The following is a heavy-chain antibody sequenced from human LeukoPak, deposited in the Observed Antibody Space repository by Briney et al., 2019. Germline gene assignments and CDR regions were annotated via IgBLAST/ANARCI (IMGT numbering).Heavy chain of an antibody. Sequence: PGGSLRLSCAASGFTFSSYSMNWVRQAPGKGLEWVSSISSSSSYIYYEDSVKGRFTISRDNAKNSLYLQMNSLRAEDTAVYYCASNMVRGVSESAWGQGTLVTVSS. V-gene: IGHV3-21*01. CDR2: ISSSSSYI. CDR1: GFTFSSYS. CDR3: ASNMVRGVSESA. D-gene: IGHD3-10*01. J-gene: IGHJ5*02.